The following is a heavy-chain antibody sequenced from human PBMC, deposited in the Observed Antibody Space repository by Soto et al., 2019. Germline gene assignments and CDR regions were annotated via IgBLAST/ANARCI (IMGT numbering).Heavy chain of an antibody. CDR1: GYTFTSYG. D-gene: IGHD3-10*01. J-gene: IGHJ6*02. CDR2: ISAYNGNT. Sequence: QVQLVQSGAEVKKPGASVKVSCKASGYTFTSYGISWVRQAPGQGLEWMGWISAYNGNTNYAQKLQGRVTMTTDTTTSKAYMELRSLRSDDTAVYYCARVAYGSGIDYGMDVWGQGTTVTVSS. CDR3: ARVAYGSGIDYGMDV. V-gene: IGHV1-18*01.